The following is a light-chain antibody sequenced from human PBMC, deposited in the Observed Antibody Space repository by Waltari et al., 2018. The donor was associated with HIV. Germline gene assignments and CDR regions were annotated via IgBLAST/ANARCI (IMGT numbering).Light chain of an antibody. V-gene: IGLV1-47*01. CDR1: RSNIGSNY. CDR3: ASWDDNLSGWV. CDR2: RSD. Sequence: QSVLTQPPSASGTPGQSVSISCSGSRSNIGSNYVYWYQHLPGTTPKVVIYRSDQRSSGVPARFSGSTSGTSASLAISGLRSEDEAHYYCASWDDNLSGWVFGGGTKLTVL. J-gene: IGLJ3*02.